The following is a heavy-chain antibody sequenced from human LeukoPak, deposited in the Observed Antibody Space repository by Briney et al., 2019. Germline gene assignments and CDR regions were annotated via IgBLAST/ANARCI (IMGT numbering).Heavy chain of an antibody. CDR3: ARDKGSSWSGGFDY. CDR2: ISSSSSYI. CDR1: GFTFSSYS. J-gene: IGHJ4*02. V-gene: IGHV3-21*01. D-gene: IGHD6-13*01. Sequence: GGSLRLSXAASGFTFSSYSMNWVRQSPGKGLEWVSSISSSSSYIYYADSVKGRFTISRDNAKNSLYLQMNSLRAEDTAVYYCARDKGSSWSGGFDYWGQGTLVTVSS.